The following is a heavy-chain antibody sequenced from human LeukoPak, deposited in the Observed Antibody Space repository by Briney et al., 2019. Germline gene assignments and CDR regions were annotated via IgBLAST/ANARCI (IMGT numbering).Heavy chain of an antibody. CDR3: ATDFYDTT. J-gene: IGHJ5*02. CDR2: IRSNSDGGTI. CDR1: GFTFSNAW. V-gene: IGHV3-15*07. Sequence: GGSLRLSCATSGFTFSNAWMDWVRQAPGKGLEWVGRIRSNSDGGTIDYAAPVKGRFTLSRDDSKTTLYLQMNSLQTEDTAVYYCATDFYDTTWGQGTLVTVSS. D-gene: IGHD3-22*01.